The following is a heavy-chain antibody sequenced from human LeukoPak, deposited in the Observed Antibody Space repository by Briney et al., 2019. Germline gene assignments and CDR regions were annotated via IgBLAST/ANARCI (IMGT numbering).Heavy chain of an antibody. V-gene: IGHV3-30*02. CDR1: GFTFNNYG. J-gene: IGHJ4*02. CDR2: IRYDGSNK. CDR3: AKGPLTYYDILTGPFDY. D-gene: IGHD3-9*01. Sequence: GGSLRLSCAASGFTFNNYGMHWVRQAPGKGLEWVAFIRYDGSNKYYADSVKGRFTISRDNSKNTLYLQMNSLRAEDTAVYYCAKGPLTYYDILTGPFDYWGQGTLVTVSS.